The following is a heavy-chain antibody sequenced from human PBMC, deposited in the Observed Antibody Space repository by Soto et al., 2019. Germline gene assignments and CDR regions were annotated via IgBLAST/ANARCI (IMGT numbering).Heavy chain of an antibody. CDR3: AREPSEGSYSSGWYYYYGMDV. D-gene: IGHD6-19*01. CDR2: INPNSGGT. V-gene: IGHV1-2*04. J-gene: IGHJ6*02. CDR1: GYTFTGYY. Sequence: ASVKVSCKASGYTFTGYYMHWVRQAPGQGLEWMGWINPNSGGTDYAQKFQGWVTMTRDTSISTAYMELSRLRSDDTAVYYCAREPSEGSYSSGWYYYYGMDVWGQGTTVTVSS.